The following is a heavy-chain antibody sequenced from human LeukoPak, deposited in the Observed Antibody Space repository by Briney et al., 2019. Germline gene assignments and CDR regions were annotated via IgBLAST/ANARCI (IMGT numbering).Heavy chain of an antibody. CDR2: INHSGST. Sequence: SETLSLTCAVYGVSFSGYYWSWIRQPPGKGLEWIGEINHSGSTNYNPSLKSRVTISLDTSKNQFSLNLSSVTAADTAVYYCARQPRLIGYCSSTSCSGVIGIDYWGQGTLVTVSS. V-gene: IGHV4-34*01. D-gene: IGHD2-2*01. CDR3: ARQPRLIGYCSSTSCSGVIGIDY. J-gene: IGHJ4*02. CDR1: GVSFSGYY.